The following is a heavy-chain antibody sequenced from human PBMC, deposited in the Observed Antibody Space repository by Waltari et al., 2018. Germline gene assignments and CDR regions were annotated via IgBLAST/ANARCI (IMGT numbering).Heavy chain of an antibody. CDR3: AREDRQVGLLGALDI. V-gene: IGHV3-21*01. D-gene: IGHD1-7*01. CDR1: GFAFSSYH. J-gene: IGHJ3*02. Sequence: EVQLVESGGGLAKPGGSLRLSCTASGFAFSSYHLTWVRPAPGKGPEWGAAISRASTFIAYADSLKGRFRISRDNAKNTVSLLMNSLRAEDTAVYYCAREDRQVGLLGALDIWGQGTFVTVSS. CDR2: ISRASTFI.